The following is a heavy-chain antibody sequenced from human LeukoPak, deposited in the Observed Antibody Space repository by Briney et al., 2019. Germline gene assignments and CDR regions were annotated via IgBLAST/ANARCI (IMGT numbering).Heavy chain of an antibody. V-gene: IGHV1-2*02. J-gene: IGHJ4*02. CDR1: GYTFTGYY. CDR3: ARVGVWYSGYGPIDY. D-gene: IGHD5-12*01. CDR2: INPNSGGT. Sequence: GASVKVSCKASGYTFTGYYMHWVRQAPGQGLEWMGWINPNSGGTNYAQKFQGGVTMTRDTSISTAYMELSRLRSDDTAVYYCARVGVWYSGYGPIDYWGQGTLVTVSS.